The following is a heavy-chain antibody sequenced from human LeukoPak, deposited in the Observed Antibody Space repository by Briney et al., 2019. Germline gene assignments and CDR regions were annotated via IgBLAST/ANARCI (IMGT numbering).Heavy chain of an antibody. CDR3: ARADIIVVAGATPVGSGFEY. J-gene: IGHJ4*02. CDR1: GYTFTTYG. Sequence: ASLKVSCKTSGYTFTTYGISWLRQAPGQGLEWMGWISAHKGDTEYAQKFQGRVTMTRDTSTSTACMELQSLTSDDTAVYYCARADIIVVAGATPVGSGFEYWGQGALITVS. CDR2: ISAHKGDT. D-gene: IGHD2-15*01. V-gene: IGHV1-18*01.